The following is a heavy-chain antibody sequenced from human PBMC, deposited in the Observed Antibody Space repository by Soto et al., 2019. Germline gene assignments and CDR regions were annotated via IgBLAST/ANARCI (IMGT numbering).Heavy chain of an antibody. CDR3: ARDRGGGWLDP. CDR2: IHPTGIT. V-gene: IGHV4-4*07. D-gene: IGHD2-15*01. Sequence: SETLSLTCVVSGGSMSSFYWSWIRQSADKGLEWIGRIHPTGITNYNPSLKSRVTMSIDTSKKQFSLNVKAVTAADTARYYCARDRGGGWLDPWGQGALVTVSS. CDR1: GGSMSSFY. J-gene: IGHJ5*02.